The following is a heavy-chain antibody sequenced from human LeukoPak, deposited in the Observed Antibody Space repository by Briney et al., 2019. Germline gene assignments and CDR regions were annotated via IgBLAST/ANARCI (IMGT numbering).Heavy chain of an antibody. CDR3: AKDPIRIVGAYYFDY. CDR1: GFTFSNYA. Sequence: PGGSLRLSCAASGFTFSNYAMSWVRQAPGKGLEWVSAISGSGGSTYYADSVKGRFTISRDNSKNTLYLQMNSLRAEDTAVYYCAKDPIRIVGAYYFDYWGQGTLVTVSS. J-gene: IGHJ4*02. CDR2: ISGSGGST. V-gene: IGHV3-23*01. D-gene: IGHD1-26*01.